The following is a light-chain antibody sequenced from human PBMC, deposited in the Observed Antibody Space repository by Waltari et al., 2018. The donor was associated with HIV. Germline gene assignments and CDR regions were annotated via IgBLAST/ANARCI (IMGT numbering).Light chain of an antibody. CDR2: DVS. V-gene: IGLV2-14*03. J-gene: IGLJ2*01. CDR3: SSYTSPGVV. CDR1: SSDVGGSNY. Sequence: QSALTQPASVSGSPGQSITISCTGTSSDVGGSNYVSWYQQHPGKAPKLMIYDVSNRPSGVSNRFSGSKSGNTASLTISGLQAEDEADYYCSSYTSPGVVFGGGTKLTVL.